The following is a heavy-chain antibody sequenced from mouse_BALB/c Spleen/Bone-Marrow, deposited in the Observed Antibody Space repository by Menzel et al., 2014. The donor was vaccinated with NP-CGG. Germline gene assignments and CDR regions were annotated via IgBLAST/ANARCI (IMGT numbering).Heavy chain of an antibody. CDR3: AREARTGAWFTY. CDR2: INPSSGYT. V-gene: IGHV1-4*02. CDR1: GYTFXSYT. J-gene: IGHJ3*01. Sequence: VQLQQSGAELARPGASVKMSCKASGYTFXSYTIQWVKRRPGQGLEWIGYINPSSGYTDYNQKFKDKTTLTADKSSNTAYMQLTSLTSEDSAVYSCAREARTGAWFTYWGQGTLVTVSA. D-gene: IGHD4-1*01.